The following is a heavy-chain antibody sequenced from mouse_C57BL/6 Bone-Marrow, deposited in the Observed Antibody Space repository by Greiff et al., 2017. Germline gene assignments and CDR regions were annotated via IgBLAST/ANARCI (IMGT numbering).Heavy chain of an antibody. D-gene: IGHD3-1*01. Sequence: LQESGAELARPGASVKLSCKASGYTFTSYGISWVKQRTGQGLEWIGEIYPRSGNTYYNEKFKGKATLTADKSSSTAYMELRSLTSEDSAVYFCASPLGSTYFDYWGQGTTLTVSS. J-gene: IGHJ2*01. V-gene: IGHV1-81*01. CDR1: GYTFTSYG. CDR3: ASPLGSTYFDY. CDR2: IYPRSGNT.